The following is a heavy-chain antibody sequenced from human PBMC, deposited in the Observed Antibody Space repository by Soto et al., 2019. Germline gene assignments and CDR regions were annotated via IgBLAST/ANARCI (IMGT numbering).Heavy chain of an antibody. Sequence: ETLSLTCNVSGDSIRSYYWSWIRQSPGKGLEWIGSIYYSGSTNYNPSLKSRVTISVDTSNNQLSLQLNSVTPDDTAVYYCVRLIGSSWLDSWGQGTLVTVSS. V-gene: IGHV4-59*08. CDR2: IYYSGST. J-gene: IGHJ5*01. CDR3: VRLIGSSWLDS. CDR1: GDSIRSYY. D-gene: IGHD6-13*01.